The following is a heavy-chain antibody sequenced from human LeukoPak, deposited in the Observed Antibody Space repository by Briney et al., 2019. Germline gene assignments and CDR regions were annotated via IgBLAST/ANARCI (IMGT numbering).Heavy chain of an antibody. Sequence: GGSLRLSCAASVFTFSSYAMHWVRQAPGKGLEYVSDISSSGSTIYYADSVKGRVTISRDNAKNSLYLQMNSLRAEDTAVYYCAGAWDRSWFDPWGQGTLVTVSS. CDR3: AGAWDRSWFDP. V-gene: IGHV3-48*03. CDR1: VFTFSSYA. J-gene: IGHJ5*02. D-gene: IGHD1-26*01. CDR2: ISSSGSTI.